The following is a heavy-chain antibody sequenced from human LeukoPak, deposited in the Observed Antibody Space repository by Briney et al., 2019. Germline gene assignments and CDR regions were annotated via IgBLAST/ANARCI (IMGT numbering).Heavy chain of an antibody. Sequence: ASVTVSCTASVYIFINYGISWARQAPGKGLEWMGWISDHNGNPNYAQKFEGRVTMTTDASTSTAYMELTSLTSDDTAVYYCARDSLLGAPYTDYWGQGTLVTVSS. D-gene: IGHD3-3*02. CDR3: ARDSLLGAPYTDY. CDR1: VYIFINYG. V-gene: IGHV1-18*01. CDR2: ISDHNGNP. J-gene: IGHJ4*02.